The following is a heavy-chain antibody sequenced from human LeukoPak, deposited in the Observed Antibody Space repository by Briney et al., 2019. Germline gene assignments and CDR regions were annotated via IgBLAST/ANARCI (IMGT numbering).Heavy chain of an antibody. CDR3: AKDDAYLQYDD. J-gene: IGHJ4*02. CDR1: GFTFSNYE. V-gene: IGHV3-23*01. CDR2: VGPSGART. D-gene: IGHD5-24*01. Sequence: PGGSLRLSCAASGFTFSNYEMNWVRQAPGKGLEWVSGVGPSGARTYYADSVKGRFTVSRDNSKNMVFLQMNSLRAEDTAIYYCAKDDAYLQYDDWGQGTLVTVSS.